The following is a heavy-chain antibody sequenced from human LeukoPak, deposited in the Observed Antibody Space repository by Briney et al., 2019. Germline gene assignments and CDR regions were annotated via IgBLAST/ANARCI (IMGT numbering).Heavy chain of an antibody. CDR2: ISYDGSNK. CDR1: GFTFSSYS. Sequence: PGGSLRLSCAASGFTFSSYSVNWVRQAPGKGLEWVAVISYDGSNKYYADSVKGRFTISRDNSKNTLYLQMNSLRAEDTAVYYCARAQKYYDILTGYYKGDAFDIWGQGTMVTVSS. V-gene: IGHV3-30*03. CDR3: ARAQKYYDILTGYYKGDAFDI. J-gene: IGHJ3*02. D-gene: IGHD3-9*01.